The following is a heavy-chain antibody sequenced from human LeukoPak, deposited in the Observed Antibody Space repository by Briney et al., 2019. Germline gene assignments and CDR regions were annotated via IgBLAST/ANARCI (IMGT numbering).Heavy chain of an antibody. CDR1: GGSISSSSYY. CDR3: ARGGSMSRYFDY. J-gene: IGHJ4*02. Sequence: SETLPLTCTVSGGSISSSSYYWGWIRQPPGKGLEWIGSIYYSGSTYYNPSLKSRVTISVDTSKNQFSLKLSSVTAADTAVYYCARGGSMSRYFDYWGQGTLVTVSS. D-gene: IGHD2/OR15-2a*01. V-gene: IGHV4-39*07. CDR2: IYYSGST.